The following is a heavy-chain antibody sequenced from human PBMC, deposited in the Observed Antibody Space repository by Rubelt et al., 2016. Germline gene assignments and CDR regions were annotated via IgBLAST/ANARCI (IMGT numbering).Heavy chain of an antibody. V-gene: IGHV4-59*01. CDR3: ARSDYIFGSYYFDS. CDR2: VHYSGNT. J-gene: IGHJ4*02. D-gene: IGHD4-11*01. CDR1: GGSISTYY. Sequence: QVQLQESGPGLVKPSETLSLTCTVSGGSISTYYWSWIRQPPGKGLEWIAYVHYSGNTNYNPSLKSRVTGSVDTSKNQNSLRWGSVTAAYTAVYYCARSDYIFGSYYFDSWGQGTLVTVSS.